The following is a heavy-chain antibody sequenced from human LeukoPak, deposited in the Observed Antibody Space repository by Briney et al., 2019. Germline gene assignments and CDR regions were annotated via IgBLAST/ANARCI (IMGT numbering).Heavy chain of an antibody. D-gene: IGHD3-10*01. Sequence: PSETLSLTCTVSGDSISSSYYWSWIRQPPGKGLEWIGEINHSGSTNYNPSLKSRVTISVDTTKNQFSLKLNSVTAADTAVYYCARHWFGETPDYYFDYWGQGTLVTVSS. CDR1: GDSISSSYY. CDR2: INHSGST. J-gene: IGHJ4*02. V-gene: IGHV4-34*01. CDR3: ARHWFGETPDYYFDY.